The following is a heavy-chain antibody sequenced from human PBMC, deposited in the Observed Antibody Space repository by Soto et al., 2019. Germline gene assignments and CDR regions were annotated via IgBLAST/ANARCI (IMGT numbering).Heavy chain of an antibody. CDR2: ISAYNGNT. D-gene: IGHD3-10*01. V-gene: IGHV1-18*01. CDR1: GYTFTSYG. CDR3: AGDWVRGDYYYYMDV. J-gene: IGHJ6*03. Sequence: ASVKVSCKASGYTFTSYGISWVRQAPGQGLEWMGWISAYNGNTNYAQKLQGRVTMTTDTSTSTAYMELRSLRSDDTAVYYCAGDWVRGDYYYYMDVWGKGTTVTVSS.